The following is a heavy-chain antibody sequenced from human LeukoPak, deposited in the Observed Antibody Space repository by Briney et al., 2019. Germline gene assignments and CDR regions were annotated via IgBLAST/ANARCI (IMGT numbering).Heavy chain of an antibody. J-gene: IGHJ4*02. Sequence: GGSLRLSCAASGFTVNNNYMSWVRQAPGKGLEWVSVIYSGGSTYYADSVKGRFTISRDNSKNTLYLHMKSLRAEDTAVYYCAKGSGWLLPQYFDFWGQGTLVTVSS. D-gene: IGHD2-21*01. CDR3: AKGSGWLLPQYFDF. CDR1: GFTVNNNY. CDR2: IYSGGST. V-gene: IGHV3-53*01.